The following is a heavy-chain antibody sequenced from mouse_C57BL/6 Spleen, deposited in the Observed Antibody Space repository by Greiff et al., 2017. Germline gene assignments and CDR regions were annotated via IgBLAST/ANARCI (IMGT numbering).Heavy chain of an antibody. V-gene: IGHV1-61*01. D-gene: IGHD4-1*01. Sequence: VQLQQPGAELVRPGSSVKLSCKASGYTFTSYWMDWVKQRPGQGLEWIGNIYPSDSETHYNQKFKDKATLTVDKSSSTAYMQLSSLTSEDSAVYYCARSQNWEVLDYWGQGTTLTVSS. CDR2: IYPSDSET. CDR1: GYTFTSYW. J-gene: IGHJ2*01. CDR3: ARSQNWEVLDY.